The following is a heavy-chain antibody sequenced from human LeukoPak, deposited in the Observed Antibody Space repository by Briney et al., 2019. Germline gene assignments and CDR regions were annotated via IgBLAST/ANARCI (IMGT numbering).Heavy chain of an antibody. V-gene: IGHV1-18*04. J-gene: IGHJ4*02. D-gene: IGHD6-19*01. Sequence: VASVKVSCKASGYTFTGYYMHWVRQAPGQGLEWMGWISAYNGNTNYAQKLQGRVTMTTDTSTSTAYMELRSLRSDDTAVYYCARDRQSIAVAGTIGYWGQGTLVTVSS. CDR3: ARDRQSIAVAGTIGY. CDR1: GYTFTGYY. CDR2: ISAYNGNT.